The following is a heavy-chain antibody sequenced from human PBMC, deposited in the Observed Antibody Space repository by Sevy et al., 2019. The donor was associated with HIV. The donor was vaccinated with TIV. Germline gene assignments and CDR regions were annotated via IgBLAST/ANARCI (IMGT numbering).Heavy chain of an antibody. Sequence: GGSLRLSCAASGFTFNDYAMSWVRQAPGKGLVWVSTISGRGDTTNYADSVKGRFTISRDNSKNTLYLQMNSLRAEDSAVLYCAKDHYTAVTIFGVITPGYYGMDVWGQGTTVTVSS. CDR1: GFTFNDYA. CDR3: AKDHYTAVTIFGVITPGYYGMDV. J-gene: IGHJ6*02. D-gene: IGHD3-3*01. V-gene: IGHV3-23*01. CDR2: ISGRGDTT.